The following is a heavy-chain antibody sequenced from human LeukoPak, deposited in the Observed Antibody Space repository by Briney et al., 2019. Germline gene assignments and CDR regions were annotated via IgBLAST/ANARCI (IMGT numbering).Heavy chain of an antibody. D-gene: IGHD3-22*01. J-gene: IGHJ5*02. CDR1: GFTFSSYA. CDR2: ISGSGGST. V-gene: IGHV3-23*01. Sequence: GGSLRLSCAASGFTFSSYAMSWVRQAPGKGLEWVSAISGSGGSTYYADSVKGRFTISRDNSKNTLYLQMNSLRAEDTAVYYCARGPLYYYDSSGTAEGYNWFDPWGQGTLVTVSS. CDR3: ARGPLYYYDSSGTAEGYNWFDP.